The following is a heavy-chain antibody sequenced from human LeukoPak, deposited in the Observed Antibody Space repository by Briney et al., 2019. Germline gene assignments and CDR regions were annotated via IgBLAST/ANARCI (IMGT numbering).Heavy chain of an antibody. CDR2: IYNSGST. D-gene: IGHD6-19*01. CDR1: ADSISNYY. Sequence: PSETLSLTCTVSADSISNYYWTWLPQPPGKGLEWIGYIYNSGSTNYNTSLKSRVTISMDTSKNQFSLKLSSVTAADTAVYYCAAEFCNEQWLDWAYWGQGTLDTVSS. CDR3: AAEFCNEQWLDWAY. J-gene: IGHJ4*02. V-gene: IGHV4-59*01.